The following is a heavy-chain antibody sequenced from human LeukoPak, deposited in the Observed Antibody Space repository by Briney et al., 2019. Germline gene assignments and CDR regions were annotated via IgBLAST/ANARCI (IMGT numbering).Heavy chain of an antibody. V-gene: IGHV1-2*02. Sequence: ASVKVSCKASGYTFTGYFMHWVRQAPGQGLEWMGWINPNSGDTNYAQKFQGRVTMTRDTSVSTAYLELSSLRYDDTAVYYCASRGGSGKYDFDFWGQGTLVAVSS. CDR2: INPNSGDT. CDR1: GYTFTGYF. CDR3: ASRGGSGKYDFDF. J-gene: IGHJ4*02. D-gene: IGHD3-10*01.